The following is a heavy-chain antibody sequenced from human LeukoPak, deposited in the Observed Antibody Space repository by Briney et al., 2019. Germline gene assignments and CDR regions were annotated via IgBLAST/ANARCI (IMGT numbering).Heavy chain of an antibody. Sequence: KPSETLSLTCTVSGGSISTYYWSWIRQPPGKGLGWVGYIYFSGSTNYNHSLKSRVTVSVDTSKNQFSLKLSSVTAADTAVYYCARVRANYFDYWGQGILVTVSS. CDR2: IYFSGST. CDR3: ARVRANYFDY. J-gene: IGHJ4*02. V-gene: IGHV4-59*01. CDR1: GGSISTYY.